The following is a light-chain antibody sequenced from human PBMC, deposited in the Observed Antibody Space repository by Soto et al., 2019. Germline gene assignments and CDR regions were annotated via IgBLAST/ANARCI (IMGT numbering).Light chain of an antibody. CDR2: GAS. J-gene: IGKJ4*01. V-gene: IGKV3-20*01. Sequence: EIVFTQSPGTLSLYPGDRATLSCRASQSVSSDYLAWYQQKPGQAPSLLIYGASSRATGIPDRFSGSGSGTDFTLTISRLEPEDFVVYYCQQYGSSPLTFGGGTKVDIK. CDR3: QQYGSSPLT. CDR1: QSVSSDY.